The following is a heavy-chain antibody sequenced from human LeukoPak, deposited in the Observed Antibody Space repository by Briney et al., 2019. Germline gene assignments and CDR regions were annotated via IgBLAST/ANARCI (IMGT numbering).Heavy chain of an antibody. V-gene: IGHV3-23*01. J-gene: IGHJ3*02. CDR2: ITSNGGTT. D-gene: IGHD1-14*01. CDR3: AKDRLTIDAFDI. CDR1: GFTFSSYA. Sequence: PGGSLRLSCGASGFTFSSYAMSWVRQAPGKGLEWVSAITSNGGTTYYADSVKGRFTISRDNSKNTLYLQMNSPRAEDTAVFYCAKDRLTIDAFDIWGQGTMVTVSS.